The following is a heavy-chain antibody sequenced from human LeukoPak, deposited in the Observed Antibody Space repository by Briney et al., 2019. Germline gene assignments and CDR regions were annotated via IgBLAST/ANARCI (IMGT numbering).Heavy chain of an antibody. Sequence: PGGSLRLSXAASGFSFSVYTMSWVRQAPGKGLEWVSVISGFGTFYSDSVKGRFTISRDDSKNTLYLQMNSLRADDTAVYYCAKDSTAYNGVYDAFDVWGQGTMVTVSS. J-gene: IGHJ3*01. V-gene: IGHV3-23*01. D-gene: IGHD1-1*01. CDR2: ISGFGT. CDR3: AKDSTAYNGVYDAFDV. CDR1: GFSFSVYT.